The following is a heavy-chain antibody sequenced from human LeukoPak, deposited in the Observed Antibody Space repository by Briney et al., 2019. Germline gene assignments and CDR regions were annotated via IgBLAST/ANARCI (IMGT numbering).Heavy chain of an antibody. CDR3: AKGINSGSYYYFDW. CDR1: GFIFRNAS. D-gene: IGHD1-26*01. Sequence: GGSLRLSCAASGFIFRNASMSWVRQAPGKGLEWVSSISDSGRSTYYADSVKARFTISRDNSRNTLYLQMNSLRAEDTAVYYCAKGINSGSYYYFDWWGQGTPVIVSS. CDR2: ISDSGRST. V-gene: IGHV3-23*01. J-gene: IGHJ4*02.